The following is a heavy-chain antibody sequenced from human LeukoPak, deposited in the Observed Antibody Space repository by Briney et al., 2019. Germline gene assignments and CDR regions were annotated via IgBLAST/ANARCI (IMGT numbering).Heavy chain of an antibody. CDR2: ISGSGGST. J-gene: IGHJ4*02. CDR1: GFTFSSYA. D-gene: IGHD5-18*01. Sequence: PGRSLRLSCAASGFTFSSYAMHWVRQAPGKGLEWVSGISGSGGSTYYADSVKGRLTISRDISKNTLYLQMNSLRAEGTAVYYCAKEGDTAIGLDYWGQGTLVTVSS. V-gene: IGHV3-23*01. CDR3: AKEGDTAIGLDY.